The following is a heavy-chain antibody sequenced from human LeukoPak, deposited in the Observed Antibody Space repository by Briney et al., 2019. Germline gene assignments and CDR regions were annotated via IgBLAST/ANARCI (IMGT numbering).Heavy chain of an antibody. Sequence: PSETLSLTCTVSGGSISSYYWSWIRQPPGKGLEWIGYIYYSGSTNYNPSLKSRVTISVDTSKNQFSLKLSSVTAADTAVYYCASSSDYGDFKAHPFDYWGQGTLVTVSS. CDR2: IYYSGST. D-gene: IGHD4-17*01. CDR1: GGSISSYY. J-gene: IGHJ4*02. CDR3: ASSSDYGDFKAHPFDY. V-gene: IGHV4-59*01.